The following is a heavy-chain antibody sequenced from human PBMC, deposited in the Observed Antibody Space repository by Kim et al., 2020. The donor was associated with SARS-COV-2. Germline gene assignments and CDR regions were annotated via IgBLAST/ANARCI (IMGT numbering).Heavy chain of an antibody. J-gene: IGHJ4*02. V-gene: IGHV3-23*01. CDR2: ISGSGGST. CDR3: AKPIQLRGTGY. CDR1: GFTFSSYA. Sequence: GGSLRLSCAASGFTFSSYAMSWVRQAPGKGLEWVSAISGSGGSTYYADSVKGLFTISRDNSKNTLYLQMNSLRAEDTAVYYCAKPIQLRGTGYWGQGTLVTVSS. D-gene: IGHD5-18*01.